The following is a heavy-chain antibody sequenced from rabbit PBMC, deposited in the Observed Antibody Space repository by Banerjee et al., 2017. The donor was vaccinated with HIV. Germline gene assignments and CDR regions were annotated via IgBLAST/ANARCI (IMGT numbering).Heavy chain of an antibody. D-gene: IGHD4-1*01. CDR2: IYGGSHGNH. J-gene: IGHJ4*01. V-gene: IGHV1S45*01. CDR3: ARDLAGVIGWNFGL. CDR1: SFSSSYW. Sequence: SFSSSYWICWVRQAPGKGLEWIACIYGGSHGNHYYASWAKGRFTISKTSSTTVTLQMTSLTAADTATYFCARDLAGVIGWNFGLWGQGTLVTVS.